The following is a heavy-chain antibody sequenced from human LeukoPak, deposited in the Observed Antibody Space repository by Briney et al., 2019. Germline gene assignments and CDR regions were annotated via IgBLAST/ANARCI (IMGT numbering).Heavy chain of an antibody. CDR3: ARKVLGGSYGWFDP. D-gene: IGHD1-26*01. V-gene: IGHV1-69*06. CDR2: IIPIFGTA. CDR1: GYSFTRYG. Sequence: SVKVSCKASGYSFTRYGISWVRQAPGQGLEWMGGIIPIFGTANYAQKFQGRVTITADKSTSTAYMELSSLRSEDTAVYYCARKVLGGSYGWFDPWGQGTLVTVSS. J-gene: IGHJ5*02.